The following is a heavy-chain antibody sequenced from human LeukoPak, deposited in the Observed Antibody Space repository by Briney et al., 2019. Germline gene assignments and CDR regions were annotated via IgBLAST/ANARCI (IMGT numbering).Heavy chain of an antibody. V-gene: IGHV4-39*01. CDR3: ARSSYSSGCKY. CDR2: IYYSGST. Sequence: SETLPLTCTVSGGSISSSSYYWGWIRQPPGKGLEWIGSIYYSGSTYYNPSLKSRVTISVDTSKNQFSLKLRSVTAADTAVYYCARSSYSSGCKYWGQGTLVTVSS. J-gene: IGHJ4*02. D-gene: IGHD6-19*01. CDR1: GGSISSSSYY.